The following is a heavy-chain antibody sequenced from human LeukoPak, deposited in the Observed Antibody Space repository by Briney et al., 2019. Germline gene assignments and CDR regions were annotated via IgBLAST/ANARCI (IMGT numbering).Heavy chain of an antibody. D-gene: IGHD2-2*01. Sequence: GDSLKISCKGSGYSFTSYWIGWVRQMPGKGLEWMGIIYPGDSDTRYSPSFQGQVTISADKSISTAYLQWSSLKASDTSMYYCARQYCGTTTCYGREFDFWGQATLVTVDS. CDR3: ARQYCGTTTCYGREFDF. V-gene: IGHV5-51*01. CDR1: GYSFTSYW. CDR2: IYPGDSDT. J-gene: IGHJ4*02.